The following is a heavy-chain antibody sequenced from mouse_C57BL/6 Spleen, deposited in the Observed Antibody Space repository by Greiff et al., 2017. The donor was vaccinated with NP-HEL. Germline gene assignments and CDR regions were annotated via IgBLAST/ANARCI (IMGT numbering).Heavy chain of an antibody. CDR1: GFTFSSYA. Sequence: EVQLVESGEGLVKPGGSLKLSCAASGFTFSSYAMSWVRQTPEKRLEWVAYISSGGDYIYYADTVKGRFIISRDNARNTLYLQMSSLQSEDTAMYYCTRGATTYFDVWGTGTTVTVSS. D-gene: IGHD3-1*01. J-gene: IGHJ1*03. CDR3: TRGATTYFDV. CDR2: ISSGGDYI. V-gene: IGHV5-9-1*02.